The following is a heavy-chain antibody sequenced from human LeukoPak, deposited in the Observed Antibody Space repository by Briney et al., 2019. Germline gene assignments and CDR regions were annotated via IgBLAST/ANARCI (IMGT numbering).Heavy chain of an antibody. CDR1: GGSFSGYY. D-gene: IGHD4-11*01. J-gene: IGHJ4*02. CDR3: ARGSDNTVTSDY. Sequence: SETLSLTCAVYGGSFSGYYWSWIRQPPGKGLEWIGEINHSGSTNYNPSLKSRVTISVDTSKNQFSLKLSSVTAADTAVYYCARGSDNTVTSDYWGRGTLVTVSS. CDR2: INHSGST. V-gene: IGHV4-34*01.